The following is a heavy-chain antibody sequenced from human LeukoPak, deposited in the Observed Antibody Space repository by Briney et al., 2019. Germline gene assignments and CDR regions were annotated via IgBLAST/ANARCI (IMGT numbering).Heavy chain of an antibody. CDR3: ARDGQQLID. CDR2: IYSSGST. V-gene: IGHV4-30-4*08. CDR1: GGSISSGAYC. D-gene: IGHD6-13*01. J-gene: IGHJ4*02. Sequence: PSETLSLTCTVSGGSISSGAYCWSCIRQPPGKGLEWIGYIYSSGSTYYNPSLKSRVTISVDTSKDQFSLKLSSVTAADTAVYYCARDGQQLIDWGQGTLVTVSS.